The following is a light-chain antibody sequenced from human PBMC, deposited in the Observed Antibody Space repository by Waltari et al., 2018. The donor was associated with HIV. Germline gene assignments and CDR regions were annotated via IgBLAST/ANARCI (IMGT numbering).Light chain of an antibody. V-gene: IGLV1-40*01. Sequence: QSVLTQPPSVSGAPGQRVTISCPGSSTNIGAGYDVHWYQQLPGTAPKLLIFRNVNRPSGVPDRFSGSKSGTSASLAITGLQAEDEADFYCQSYDTSLGGWVFGGGTKLTVL. CDR2: RNV. CDR1: STNIGAGYD. J-gene: IGLJ3*02. CDR3: QSYDTSLGGWV.